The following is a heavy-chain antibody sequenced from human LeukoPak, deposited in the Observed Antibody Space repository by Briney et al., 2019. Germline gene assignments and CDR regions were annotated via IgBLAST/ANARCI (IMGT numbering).Heavy chain of an antibody. CDR1: AYTFTIYG. V-gene: IGHV1-18*01. CDR2: IGAYNGNT. J-gene: IGHJ5*02. D-gene: IGHD4-17*01. Sequence: ASVTVSCKASAYTFTIYGISWVRQAPGQGLGGMGWIGAYNGNTNYAQKLQGRVTMTTDTSKSTAYMDLRSLRSDDTDAYYCARGKYGDYVENWFDPWGQGTLVTVSS. CDR3: ARGKYGDYVENWFDP.